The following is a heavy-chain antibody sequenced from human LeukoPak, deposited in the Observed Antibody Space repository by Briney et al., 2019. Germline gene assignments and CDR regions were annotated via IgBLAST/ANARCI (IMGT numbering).Heavy chain of an antibody. CDR3: ARIIRGYSYGYRRDYFDY. D-gene: IGHD5-18*01. CDR2: IYYSGST. Sequence: NPSETLSLTCTVSGGSISSSSYYWGWIRQPPGKGLEWIGSIYYSGSTYYNPSLKSRVTISVDTSKNQFSLKLSSVTAADTAVYYCARIIRGYSYGYRRDYFDYWGQGTLVTVSS. CDR1: GGSISSSSYY. J-gene: IGHJ4*02. V-gene: IGHV4-39*07.